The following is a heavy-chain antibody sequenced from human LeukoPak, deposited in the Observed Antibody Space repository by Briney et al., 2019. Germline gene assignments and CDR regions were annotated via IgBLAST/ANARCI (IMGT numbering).Heavy chain of an antibody. CDR1: GGSISSSSYY. CDR2: IYYSGST. J-gene: IGHJ6*03. CDR3: ASVRRGFGESSKYYSYYYMDV. V-gene: IGHV4-39*01. Sequence: SETLSLTRTVSGGSISSSSYYWGWIRQPPGKGLEWIANIYYSGSTYYNPSLKSRITISVDTSKNQLSLKLSAVTAADTAVYYCASVRRGFGESSKYYSYYYMDVWGKGTTVPIS. D-gene: IGHD3-10*01.